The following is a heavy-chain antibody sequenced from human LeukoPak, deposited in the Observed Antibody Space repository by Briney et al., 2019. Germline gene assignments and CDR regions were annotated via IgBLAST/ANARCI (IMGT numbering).Heavy chain of an antibody. CDR3: ASRRGAVAGGIDY. Sequence: GGSLRLSCAASAFTFSSYSMNWVRQAPGKGLEWVSSISSSSSYIYYADSLKGRFTISRDNAKNSLYLQMNSLRAEDTAVYYCASRRGAVAGGIDYWGQGTLVTVSS. V-gene: IGHV3-21*01. CDR1: AFTFSSYS. CDR2: ISSSSSYI. D-gene: IGHD6-19*01. J-gene: IGHJ4*02.